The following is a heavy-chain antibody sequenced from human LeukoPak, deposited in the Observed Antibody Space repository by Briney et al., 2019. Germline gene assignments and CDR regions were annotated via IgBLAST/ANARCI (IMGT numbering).Heavy chain of an antibody. J-gene: IGHJ4*02. V-gene: IGHV4-30-2*01. CDR3: ARDKEVYYYASGSLGY. CDR2: IYHTGST. Sequence: SQTLSLTYAVSGGSISSGGYSWSWIRQPPGKGLEWIGYIYHTGSTYYNPSLRSRVTISVDRSKNQFSLRLSSVTAADTAVYYCARDKEVYYYASGSLGYWGQGTLVTVSS. D-gene: IGHD3-10*01. CDR1: GGSISSGGYS.